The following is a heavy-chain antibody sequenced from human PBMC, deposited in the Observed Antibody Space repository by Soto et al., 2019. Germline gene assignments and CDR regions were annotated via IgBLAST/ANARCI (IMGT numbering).Heavy chain of an antibody. Sequence: QVPLVQSGAEVKKPGSSVKVSCKASGGTFSSYAISWVRQAPGQGLEWMGGIIPIIGTANYAQKFQGRVTITADESTSTACMELSSLRSEDTAVYYCARVVVSSGSYYRGWFDPWGQGTLVTVSS. CDR3: ARVVVSSGSYYRGWFDP. CDR2: IIPIIGTA. V-gene: IGHV1-69*01. J-gene: IGHJ5*02. CDR1: GGTFSSYA. D-gene: IGHD1-26*01.